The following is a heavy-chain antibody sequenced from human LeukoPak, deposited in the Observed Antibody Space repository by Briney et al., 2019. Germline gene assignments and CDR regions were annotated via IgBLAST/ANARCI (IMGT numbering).Heavy chain of an antibody. CDR1: GGSITSYY. CDR3: ARAHCSSTSCYYDAFDI. J-gene: IGHJ3*02. CDR2: IYYSGST. Sequence: PSETLSLTCTVSGGSITSYYWSWIRQPPEKGLEWIGSIYYSGSTNYSPSLKSRVTISVDTSKNQFSLKLSSVTAADTAVYYCARAHCSSTSCYYDAFDIWGQGTMVTVSS. D-gene: IGHD2-2*01. V-gene: IGHV4-59*01.